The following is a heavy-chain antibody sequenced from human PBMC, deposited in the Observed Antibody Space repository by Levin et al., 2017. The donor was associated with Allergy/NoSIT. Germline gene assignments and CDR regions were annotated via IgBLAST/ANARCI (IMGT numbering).Heavy chain of an antibody. CDR2: ISGSGGST. CDR3: AKGGSSTSFYYYYMDV. CDR1: GFTFSSYA. Sequence: GGPLRLSCAASGFTFSSYAMSWVRQAPGKGPEWVSAISGSGGSTYYADSVKGRFTISRDNSKNTLYLQMNSLRAEDTAVYYCAKGGSSTSFYYYYMDVWGKGTTVTVSS. J-gene: IGHJ6*03. V-gene: IGHV3-23*01. D-gene: IGHD2-2*01.